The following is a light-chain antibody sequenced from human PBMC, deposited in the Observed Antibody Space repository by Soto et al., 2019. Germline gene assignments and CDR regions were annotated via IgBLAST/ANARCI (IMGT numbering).Light chain of an antibody. CDR1: SSDVGGYNF. J-gene: IGLJ7*01. V-gene: IGLV2-11*01. CDR2: NVS. CDR3: CSYAGSSSWV. Sequence: QSALTQPRSVSGSPGQSVTISCTGTSSDVGGYNFVSWYQQHPGKAPKFIIYNVSERPSGVPDRFSGSKSCNTASLTISVLQAEDEADYYCCSYAGSSSWVFGGGTQLTVL.